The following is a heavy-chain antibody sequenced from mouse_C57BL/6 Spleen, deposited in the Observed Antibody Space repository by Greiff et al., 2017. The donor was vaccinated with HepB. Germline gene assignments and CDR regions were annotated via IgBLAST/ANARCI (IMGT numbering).Heavy chain of an antibody. Sequence: QVQLQQPGAELVKPGASVKLSCKASGYTFTSYWMHWVKQRPGRGLEWIGRIDPNSGGTKYNEKFKSKATLTVDKPSSPAYIQLSSLTSEDSAVYYCARALSITTVAPGYWGQGTTLTVSS. CDR2: IDPNSGGT. J-gene: IGHJ2*01. D-gene: IGHD1-1*01. CDR1: GYTFTSYW. CDR3: ARALSITTVAPGY. V-gene: IGHV1-72*01.